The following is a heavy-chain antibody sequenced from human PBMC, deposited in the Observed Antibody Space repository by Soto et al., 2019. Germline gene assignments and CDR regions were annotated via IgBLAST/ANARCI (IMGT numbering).Heavy chain of an antibody. CDR3: ARGHYYFWSGYKPNYYMGV. CDR2: IGTAGDT. Sequence: PGGSLRLSSAASGFTFSSYDMHWVRQATGKDLEWVSAIGTAGDTYYPGSVKGRFTISRENAKNSLYLQMNSLRDGDTAVYYCARGHYYFWSGYKPNYYMGVWGKGTMVTVSS. D-gene: IGHD3-3*01. CDR1: GFTFSSYD. V-gene: IGHV3-13*01. J-gene: IGHJ6*03.